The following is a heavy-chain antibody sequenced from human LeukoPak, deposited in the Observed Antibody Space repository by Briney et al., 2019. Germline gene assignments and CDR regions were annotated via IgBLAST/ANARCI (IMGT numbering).Heavy chain of an antibody. V-gene: IGHV4-39*01. J-gene: IGHJ4*02. CDR3: ARGGVGADN. CDR2: IYYSGST. D-gene: IGHD1-26*01. CDR1: DGSIDNSSYY. Sequence: PSETLPLTCSVSDGSIDNSSYYWGWIRQPPGKGLEWIGTIYYSGSTFYNPSLKSRVTVSVDTSKKQFYLRLTSVTAPDTAVYYCARGGVGADNWGQGTLVTVSS.